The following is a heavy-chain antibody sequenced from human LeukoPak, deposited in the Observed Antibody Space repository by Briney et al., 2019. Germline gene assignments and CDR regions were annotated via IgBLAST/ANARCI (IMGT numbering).Heavy chain of an antibody. CDR2: INPNSGGT. CDR3: AREYYYDSSGRGAFDI. CDR1: GYTFTGYY. Sequence: ASVKVSCKASGYTFTGYYMHWVRQAPGQGLEWMGRINPNSGGTNYAQKFQGRVTMTRDTSISTAYMELSRLRSDDTAVYYCAREYYYDSSGRGAFDIWGQGTMVTVSS. D-gene: IGHD3-22*01. J-gene: IGHJ3*02. V-gene: IGHV1-2*06.